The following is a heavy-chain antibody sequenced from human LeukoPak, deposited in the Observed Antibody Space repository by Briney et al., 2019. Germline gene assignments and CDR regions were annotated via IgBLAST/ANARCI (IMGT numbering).Heavy chain of an antibody. CDR2: INPSGGST. J-gene: IGHJ3*02. D-gene: IGHD3-10*01. Sequence: ASVKVSCKASGYTFTSYYMHWVRQAPGQGLEWMGIINPSGGSTSYAQKFQGRVTMTRDTSTSTVYMELSSLRSEHTAVYYCARQLNVLLWFGEGGAFDIWGQGTMVTVSS. CDR3: ARQLNVLLWFGEGGAFDI. V-gene: IGHV1-46*01. CDR1: GYTFTSYY.